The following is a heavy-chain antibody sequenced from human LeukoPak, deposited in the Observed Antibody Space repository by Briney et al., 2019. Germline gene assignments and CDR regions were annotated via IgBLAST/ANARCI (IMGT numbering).Heavy chain of an antibody. Sequence: ASVKVSCKASGYTFTSYGLSWVRQAPGQGLEWMGWITPNNRNTNYAQKFQGRVTMTTDTSTRTAYMELRSLRSDDTAVYYCARDSGERGSGSYLIAYWGQGTLVTVSS. D-gene: IGHD3-10*01. CDR3: ARDSGERGSGSYLIAY. CDR1: GYTFTSYG. J-gene: IGHJ4*02. V-gene: IGHV1-18*04. CDR2: ITPNNRNT.